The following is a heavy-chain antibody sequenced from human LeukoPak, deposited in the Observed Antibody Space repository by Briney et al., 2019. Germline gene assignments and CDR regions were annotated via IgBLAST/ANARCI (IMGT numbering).Heavy chain of an antibody. CDR1: GFTFSRYS. CDR2: ISSSSSYI. CDR3: ARVEDYDILTGFDY. V-gene: IGHV3-21*01. Sequence: PGGSLRLSCAASGFTFSRYSMNWVRQAPGKGLEWVSSISSSSSYIYYADSVKGRFTISRDNAKNSLYLQMNSLRAEDTAVYYCARVEDYDILTGFDYWGQGTLVTVSS. J-gene: IGHJ4*02. D-gene: IGHD3-9*01.